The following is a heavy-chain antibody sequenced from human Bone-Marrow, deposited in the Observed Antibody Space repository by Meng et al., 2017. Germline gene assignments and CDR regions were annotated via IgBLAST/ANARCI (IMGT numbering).Heavy chain of an antibody. CDR3: ARDLGVVVSFRGGLDAFDI. D-gene: IGHD3-22*01. CDR1: GYTFTGYY. V-gene: IGHV1-2*06. J-gene: IGHJ3*02. Sequence: ASVKVSCKASGYTFTGYYMNWVRQAPGQGLEWMGRINPNSGGTNYAQKFQGRVTMTRDTSISTAYMELSRLRSDDTAVYYCARDLGVVVSFRGGLDAFDIWGQGTMVTVSS. CDR2: INPNSGGT.